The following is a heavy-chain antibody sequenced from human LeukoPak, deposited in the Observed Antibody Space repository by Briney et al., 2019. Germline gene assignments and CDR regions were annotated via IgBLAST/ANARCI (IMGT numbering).Heavy chain of an antibody. CDR2: ISYDGSNK. CDR3: AKEKRDVHCSSTSCYADY. J-gene: IGHJ4*02. CDR1: GFTFSSYG. V-gene: IGHV3-30*18. Sequence: GGSLRLSCAASGFTFSSYGMHWVRQAPGKGLEWVAVISYDGSNKYYADSVKGRFTISRDNSKNTLYLQMNSLRAEDTAVYYCAKEKRDVHCSSTSCYADYWGQGTLVTVSS. D-gene: IGHD2-2*01.